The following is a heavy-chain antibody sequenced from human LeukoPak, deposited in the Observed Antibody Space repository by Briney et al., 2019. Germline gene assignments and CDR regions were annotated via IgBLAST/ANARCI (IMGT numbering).Heavy chain of an antibody. J-gene: IGHJ4*02. CDR2: ISSSGSTI. Sequence: GGSLRLSCAASGFTFSDHYMSWIRQAPGKGLEWLSYISSSGSTIYYADSVKGRFTISRDNAKSSLYLQMNSLRAEDTAVYYCARVAAAPGTVVDYWGQGTLVTVSS. CDR3: ARVAAAPGTVVDY. V-gene: IGHV3-11*01. D-gene: IGHD6-13*01. CDR1: GFTFSDHY.